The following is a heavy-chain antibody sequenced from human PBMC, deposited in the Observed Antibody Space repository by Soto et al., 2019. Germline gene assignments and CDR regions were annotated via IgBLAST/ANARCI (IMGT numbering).Heavy chain of an antibody. V-gene: IGHV3-23*01. D-gene: IGHD6-13*01. CDR2: ISGSGGST. Sequence: GGSLRLSCVASGFTFSSYAMTWVRQAPGKGLQWVSGISGSGGSTDFADSVKGRSTISRDNSRNTLFLQINSLRDEDTAVYYCAKAPYTSSWYYFHYWGQGTLVTVSS. CDR1: GFTFSSYA. CDR3: AKAPYTSSWYYFHY. J-gene: IGHJ4*02.